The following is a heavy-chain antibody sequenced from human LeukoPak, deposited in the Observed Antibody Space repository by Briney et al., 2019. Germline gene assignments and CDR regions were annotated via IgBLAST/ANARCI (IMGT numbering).Heavy chain of an antibody. J-gene: IGHJ5*02. V-gene: IGHV1-18*01. D-gene: IGHD2-2*01. Sequence: ASVKVSCKASGYTFTSYGISWVRQAPGQGLEWMGWISACNGNTNYAQKLQGRVTMTTDTSTSTAYMELRSLRSDDTAVYYCARAEDIVVVPAAIVPIDPWGQGTLVTVSS. CDR2: ISACNGNT. CDR3: ARAEDIVVVPAAIVPIDP. CDR1: GYTFTSYG.